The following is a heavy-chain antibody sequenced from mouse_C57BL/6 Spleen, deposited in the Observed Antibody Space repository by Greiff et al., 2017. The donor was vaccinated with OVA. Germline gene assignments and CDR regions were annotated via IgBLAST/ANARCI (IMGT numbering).Heavy chain of an antibody. CDR2: IYPSDSET. Sequence: QVQLQQPGAELVRPGSSVKLSCKASGYTFTRYCMDWVKQRPGQGLEWIGNIYPSDSETHYNQKFKDKATLTVDKSSSTAYMQLSSLTSEDSAVYYGARMRDYACDDWGQGTTLTVSS. J-gene: IGHJ2*01. D-gene: IGHD2-4*01. CDR1: GYTFTRYC. CDR3: ARMRDYACDD. V-gene: IGHV1-61*01.